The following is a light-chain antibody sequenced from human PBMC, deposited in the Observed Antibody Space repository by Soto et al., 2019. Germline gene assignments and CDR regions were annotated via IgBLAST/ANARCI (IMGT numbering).Light chain of an antibody. J-gene: IGKJ4*01. CDR2: TAS. CDR1: QGISSW. Sequence: DIQMTQSPSSVSASLGDRVTITCRASQGISSWLAWYQQKPGKAPKLLIYTASSVQSGVPSRFSGTGSVTEFTLTISSLQPEDFATYYCQQVSSFPLTFCAGNKVEMK. V-gene: IGKV1-12*01. CDR3: QQVSSFPLT.